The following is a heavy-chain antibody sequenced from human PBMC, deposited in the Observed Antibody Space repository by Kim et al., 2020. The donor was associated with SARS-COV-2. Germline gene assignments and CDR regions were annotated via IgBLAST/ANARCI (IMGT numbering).Heavy chain of an antibody. Sequence: SVKVSCKASGGTFSSYTISWVRQAPGQGLEWMGRIIPILGIANYAQKFQGRVTITADKSTSTAYMELSSLRSEDTAVYYCARDWLLLEEYYYYGMDVWGQGTTVTVSS. V-gene: IGHV1-69*04. CDR2: IIPILGIA. CDR1: GGTFSSYT. CDR3: ARDWLLLEEYYYYGMDV. D-gene: IGHD3-22*01. J-gene: IGHJ6*02.